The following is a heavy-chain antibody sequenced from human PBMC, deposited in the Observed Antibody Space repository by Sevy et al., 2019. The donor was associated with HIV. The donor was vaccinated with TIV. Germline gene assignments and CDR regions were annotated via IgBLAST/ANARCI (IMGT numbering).Heavy chain of an antibody. Sequence: SETLSLTCTVSGGSISNYYWSWIRQPPGKALQWIGYVFYTGNTNYNLSLKGRVTISVDTSKKQLSLKLNSVTAADTAVSYCECGGPLSCDKWYYFDFWGQRTLVTVSS. CDR3: ECGGPLSCDKWYYFDF. CDR1: GGSISNYY. V-gene: IGHV4-59*01. CDR2: VFYTGNT. J-gene: IGHJ4*02. D-gene: IGHD2-15*01.